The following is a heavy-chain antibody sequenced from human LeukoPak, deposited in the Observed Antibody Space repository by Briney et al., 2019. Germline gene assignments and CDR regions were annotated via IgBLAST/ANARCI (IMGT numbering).Heavy chain of an antibody. Sequence: SVKVSCKASGGTFSSYAISWVRQAPGQGLEWMGGIIPIFGTANYAETFRGRVTITTDESTSTAYMELRSLTSEDTAVYYCARRGGDHSSAYQFDPWGQGTLVIVSS. J-gene: IGHJ5*02. CDR2: IIPIFGTA. V-gene: IGHV1-69*05. CDR1: GGTFSSYA. D-gene: IGHD3-22*01. CDR3: ARRGGDHSSAYQFDP.